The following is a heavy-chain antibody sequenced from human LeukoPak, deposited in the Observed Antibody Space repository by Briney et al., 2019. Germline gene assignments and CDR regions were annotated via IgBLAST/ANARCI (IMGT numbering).Heavy chain of an antibody. CDR1: GFTFSSFW. J-gene: IGHJ5*01. V-gene: IGHV3-74*01. Sequence: GGSPRLSCAASGFTFSSFWMHWVRRAPGKGLVWVSRIKSDGSDTNYADSVKGRFTISRDNAKSTLSLQMNSLRAEDMAVYYCARGKNGDSLFDFWGQGTLVTVSS. CDR3: ARGKNGDSLFDF. D-gene: IGHD4-17*01. CDR2: IKSDGSDT.